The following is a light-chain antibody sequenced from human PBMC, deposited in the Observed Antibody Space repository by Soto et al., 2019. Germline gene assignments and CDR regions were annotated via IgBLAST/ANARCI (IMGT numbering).Light chain of an antibody. CDR2: DVS. CDR1: TSDVGGFDY. V-gene: IGLV2-14*03. CDR3: SSYTTTGTQV. J-gene: IGLJ1*01. Sequence: QSVLTQPASVSGSPGQSMTLSCSGTTSDVGGFDYVSWYQQHPGKVPKLMIFDVSNRPSGVSDRFSGSKSGNTASLTISGLQAEDEADYYCSSYTTTGTQVFGTGTKVTVL.